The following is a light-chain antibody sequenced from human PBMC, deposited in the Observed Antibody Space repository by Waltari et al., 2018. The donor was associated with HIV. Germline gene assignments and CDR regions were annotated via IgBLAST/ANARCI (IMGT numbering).Light chain of an antibody. V-gene: IGKV3-20*01. CDR3: QRYGRSRT. J-gene: IGKJ1*01. Sequence: IVLTQSPGTLSLSPGEKATLSCRASQSVSSTSLAWYQQKPGQSPRLLIYSASTRANGIPDRFRGSGSGTYFSLTISRLEPEDFAVYYCQRYGRSRTFGQGTKVEIK. CDR2: SAS. CDR1: QSVSSTS.